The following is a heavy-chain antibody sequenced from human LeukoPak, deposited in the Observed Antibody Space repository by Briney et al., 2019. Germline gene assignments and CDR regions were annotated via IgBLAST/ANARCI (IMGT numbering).Heavy chain of an antibody. CDR1: GGSISNYY. CDR2: INHSGST. Sequence: SETLSLTCTVTGGSISNYYWSWIRQPPGKGLEWIGEINHSGSTNYNPSLKSRVTISVDTSKNQFSLKLSSVTAADTAVYYCARAAYSGSYHSDYWGQGTLVTVSS. J-gene: IGHJ4*02. V-gene: IGHV4-34*01. CDR3: ARAAYSGSYHSDY. D-gene: IGHD1-26*01.